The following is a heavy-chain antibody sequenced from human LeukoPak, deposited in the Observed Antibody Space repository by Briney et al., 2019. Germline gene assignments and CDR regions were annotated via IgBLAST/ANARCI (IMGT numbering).Heavy chain of an antibody. CDR1: GYTFTIYY. J-gene: IGHJ4*02. Sequence: ASVNVSCKASGYTFTIYYMHWVRQAPGQGLEWMGIINPSGGSTSYAQKFQGRVTMTRDTSTSTVYMELSSLRSEDTAVYYCARAYDFWSGYTTPFFDYWGQGTLVTVSS. D-gene: IGHD3-3*01. V-gene: IGHV1-46*01. CDR3: ARAYDFWSGYTTPFFDY. CDR2: INPSGGST.